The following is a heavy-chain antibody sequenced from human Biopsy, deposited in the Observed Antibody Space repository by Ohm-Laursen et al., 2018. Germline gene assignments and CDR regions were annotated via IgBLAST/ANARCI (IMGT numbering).Heavy chain of an antibody. CDR3: TRGGYYYDSLAYYYWSDP. D-gene: IGHD3-22*01. J-gene: IGHJ5*02. CDR1: GYTFTGYH. V-gene: IGHV1-2*02. CDR2: INAKTGDT. Sequence: ASVKVSCNASGYTFTGYHVHWVRQAPGQGLEWMGWINAKTGDTNYAQKFQGRVTMTRDTSISTAYVDLSSLRSDDTAVYYCTRGGYYYDSLAYYYWSDPWGQGTLVTVSS.